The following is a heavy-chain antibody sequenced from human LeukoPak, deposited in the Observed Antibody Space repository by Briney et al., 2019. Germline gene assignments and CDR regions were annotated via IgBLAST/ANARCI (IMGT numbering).Heavy chain of an antibody. D-gene: IGHD4-17*01. CDR3: VKDMNTVTTTFDY. CDR1: GFTFSSYG. J-gene: IGHJ4*02. Sequence: GGSLRLSCAASGFTFSSYGMHWVRQAPGKGLEWVAVISYDGSNKYYADSVKGRFTISRDNSKNTLYLQMNSLRAEDTAVYYCVKDMNTVTTTFDYWGQGTLVTVSS. V-gene: IGHV3-30*18. CDR2: ISYDGSNK.